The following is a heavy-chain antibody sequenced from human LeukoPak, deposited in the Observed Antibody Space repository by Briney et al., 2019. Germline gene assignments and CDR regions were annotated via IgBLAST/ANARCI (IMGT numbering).Heavy chain of an antibody. V-gene: IGHV4-59*01. J-gene: IGHJ6*02. CDR1: GGSISTYY. D-gene: IGHD6-19*01. CDR3: ARALTGIAVAGTHYHGMDV. Sequence: PSETLSLTCTVSGGSISTYYWSWIRQPPGKGLEWIGYIYYSGSTNYNPSLKSRVTISVDTSKNQFSLKLSSVTAADTAVYYCARALTGIAVAGTHYHGMDVWGQGTTATVSS. CDR2: IYYSGST.